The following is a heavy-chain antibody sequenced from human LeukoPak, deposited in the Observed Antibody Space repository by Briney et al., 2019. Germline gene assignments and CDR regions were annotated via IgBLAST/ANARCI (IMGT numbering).Heavy chain of an antibody. CDR2: ISSSYTI. Sequence: GGSLRLSCAASGFTFSSFEMNWVRQAPGKGLEWISYISSSYTIYYADSVKGRFTISIDNAKNSLYLQMNSLRAEDTAVYYCARAYGSGSYLGYWGQGTLVTVSS. D-gene: IGHD3-10*01. CDR3: ARAYGSGSYLGY. CDR1: GFTFSSFE. J-gene: IGHJ4*02. V-gene: IGHV3-48*03.